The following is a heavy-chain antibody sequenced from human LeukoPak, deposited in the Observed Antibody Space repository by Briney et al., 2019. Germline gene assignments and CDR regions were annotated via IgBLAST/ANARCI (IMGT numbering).Heavy chain of an antibody. Sequence: PSQTLSLTCTVSGGSISSGSYYWSWIRQPAGKGLEWIGRIYTSGSTNYNPSLKSRVTISVDTSKNQFSLKLSSVTAADTAVYYCASSGRYSGYDHGRYNWFDPWGQGTPVTVSS. CDR2: IYTSGST. CDR1: GGSISSGSYY. CDR3: ASSGRYSGYDHGRYNWFDP. D-gene: IGHD5-12*01. J-gene: IGHJ5*02. V-gene: IGHV4-61*02.